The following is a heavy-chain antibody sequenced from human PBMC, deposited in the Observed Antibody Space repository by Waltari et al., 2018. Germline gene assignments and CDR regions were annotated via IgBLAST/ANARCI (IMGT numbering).Heavy chain of an antibody. CDR1: GGSISSSSYY. Sequence: QLQLQESGPGLVKPSETLSLTCTVSGGSISSSSYYWGWIRRPPGKGLEWIGSSYHSGRTYNNPALKSRVTISVEQSKNQFSLKLSSGTAADTAMYYWARLYYDFLSWFDPWGQGTLVTVSS. V-gene: IGHV4-39*01. J-gene: IGHJ5*02. D-gene: IGHD3-3*01. CDR3: ARLYYDFLSWFDP. CDR2: SYHSGRT.